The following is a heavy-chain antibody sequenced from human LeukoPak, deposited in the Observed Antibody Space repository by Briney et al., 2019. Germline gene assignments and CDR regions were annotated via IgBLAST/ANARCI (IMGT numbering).Heavy chain of an antibody. J-gene: IGHJ6*04. CDR2: IIPIFGTA. Sequence: SVKVSCKASGGTFSSYAISWVRQAPGQGLEWMGGIIPIFGTANYAQKFQGRVTITTDESTSTAYMELSSLRSEDTAVYYCARALGYCSSTSCYSYYYYYGMDVWGKGTTVTVSS. V-gene: IGHV1-69*05. CDR3: ARALGYCSSTSCYSYYYYYGMDV. D-gene: IGHD2-2*01. CDR1: GGTFSSYA.